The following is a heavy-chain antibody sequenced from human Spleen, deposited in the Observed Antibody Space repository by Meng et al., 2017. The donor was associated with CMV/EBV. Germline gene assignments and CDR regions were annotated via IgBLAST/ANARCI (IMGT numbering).Heavy chain of an antibody. D-gene: IGHD3-10*01. Sequence: SCKASGFTFSKCGMHWVRQDPGKGLEWVAVIWYDGSEEYYADNVKGRFTISRDNYRHMLYLQMNNLRAEGTAVYYCAKAPYSGGFDSWGQGTLVTVSS. CDR2: IWYDGSEE. V-gene: IGHV3-33*03. CDR3: AKAPYSGGFDS. J-gene: IGHJ4*02. CDR1: GFTFSKCG.